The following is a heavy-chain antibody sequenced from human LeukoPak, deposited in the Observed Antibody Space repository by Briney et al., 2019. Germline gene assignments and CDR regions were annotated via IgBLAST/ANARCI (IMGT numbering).Heavy chain of an antibody. CDR3: AREPRGPLKDAFDI. CDR1: GFTFSSYW. J-gene: IGHJ3*02. Sequence: GGSLRLSCAASGFTFSSYWVSWVRQAPGKGLEWVANIKQDGSEKYYVDSVKGRFTISRDNAKSSLYLQMNSLRAEDTAVYYCAREPRGPLKDAFDIWGQGAMVTVSS. CDR2: IKQDGSEK. V-gene: IGHV3-7*03.